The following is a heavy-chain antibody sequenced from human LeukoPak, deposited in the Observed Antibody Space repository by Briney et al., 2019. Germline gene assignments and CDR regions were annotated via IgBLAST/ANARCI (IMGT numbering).Heavy chain of an antibody. D-gene: IGHD1-1*01. V-gene: IGHV3-48*04. CDR3: AREGGWNDY. J-gene: IGHJ4*02. CDR1: GFIFSTYS. Sequence: GGSLRLSCAASGFIFSTYSMNWVRQAPGKGLEWVSYISGSSSTIYYADSVKGRFTISRDNAKNSLYLQMNSLRAEDTAVYYCAREGGWNDYWGQGTLVTVSS. CDR2: ISGSSSTI.